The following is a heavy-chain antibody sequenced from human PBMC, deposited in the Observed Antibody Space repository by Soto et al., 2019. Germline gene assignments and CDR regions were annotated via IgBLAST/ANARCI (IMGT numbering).Heavy chain of an antibody. V-gene: IGHV3-23*01. J-gene: IGHJ4*02. CDR3: AALIVVVMYPDY. Sequence: EVQLLESGGGLVQPGGSLRLSCAASGFTFSSYAMSWVRQAPGKGLEWVSAISGSGGRTYYADSVKGRFTISRDNSKNTLCLQMNSLRAEDTAVYFCAALIVVVMYPDYWGQGTLVTVSS. CDR1: GFTFSSYA. D-gene: IGHD3-22*01. CDR2: ISGSGGRT.